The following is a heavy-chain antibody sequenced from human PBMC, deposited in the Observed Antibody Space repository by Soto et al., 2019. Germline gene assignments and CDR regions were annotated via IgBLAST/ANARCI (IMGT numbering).Heavy chain of an antibody. J-gene: IGHJ6*02. D-gene: IGHD6-6*01. Sequence: QVQLVESGGGVVQPGRSLRLSCAASGFIFSSYGMHWVRQAPGKGLEWVAVISNDGTNKYYADSVKGRFTISRDQSKNTRILQMNSLRREDTAVYYCARPRRDFYYYFGMDVWGQGATVTVSS. V-gene: IGHV3-30*03. CDR2: ISNDGTNK. CDR1: GFIFSSYG. CDR3: ARPRRDFYYYFGMDV.